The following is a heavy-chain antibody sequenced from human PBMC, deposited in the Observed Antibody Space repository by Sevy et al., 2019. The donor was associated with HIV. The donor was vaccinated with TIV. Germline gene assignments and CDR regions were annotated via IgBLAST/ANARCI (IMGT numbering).Heavy chain of an antibody. D-gene: IGHD5-18*01. CDR2: IYYSGST. V-gene: IGHV4-31*03. J-gene: IGHJ4*02. CDR3: ARGSDTAMVTIYYFDY. Sequence: SETLSLTCTVSGGSISSGGYYWSWIRQHPGKGPEWIGYIYYSGSTYYNPSLKSRVTISVDTSKNQFSLKLSSVTAADTAVYYCARGSDTAMVTIYYFDYWGQGTLVTVSS. CDR1: GGSISSGGYY.